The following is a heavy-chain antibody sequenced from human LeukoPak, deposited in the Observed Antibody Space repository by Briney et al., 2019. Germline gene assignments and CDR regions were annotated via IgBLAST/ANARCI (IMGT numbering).Heavy chain of an antibody. V-gene: IGHV5-51*01. J-gene: IGHJ4*02. Sequence: GESLKISCKGSGYSFTSYWIGWVRQMPGKGLEWMGIIYPGDSDTRYSPSFQGQVTISADKSISTAYLQWSSLKASDTAMYYCARAMTTVVNGDGFYFDYWGQGTLVTVSS. CDR2: IYPGDSDT. D-gene: IGHD4-23*01. CDR3: ARAMTTVVNGDGFYFDY. CDR1: GYSFTSYW.